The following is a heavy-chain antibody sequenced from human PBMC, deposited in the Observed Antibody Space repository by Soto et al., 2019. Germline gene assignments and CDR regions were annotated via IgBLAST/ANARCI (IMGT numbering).Heavy chain of an antibody. V-gene: IGHV4-4*07. D-gene: IGHD2-21*01. CDR1: GVSISTYY. Sequence: SETLSLTCAVSGVSISTYYWTWIRHPAGKGLEWIGRIYPSGSPNYNPSLKSRVTMSVDPSKNHFSLNLGSVTAADTAVYYCARVGMIGTILGSWFDPWGRGTLVTVSS. CDR2: IYPSGSP. CDR3: ARVGMIGTILGSWFDP. J-gene: IGHJ5*02.